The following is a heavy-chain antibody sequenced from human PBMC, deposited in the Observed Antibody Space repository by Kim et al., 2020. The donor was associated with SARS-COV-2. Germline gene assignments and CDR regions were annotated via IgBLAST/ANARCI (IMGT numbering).Heavy chain of an antibody. D-gene: IGHD3-9*01. CDR3: AKDSTYYDILTALGGAFDI. V-gene: IGHV3-23*01. Sequence: GGSLRLSCAASGFTFSSYAMSWVRQAPGKGLEWVSAISGSGGSTYYADSVKGRFTISRDNSKNTLYLQMNSLRAEDTAVYYCAKDSTYYDILTALGGAFDIWGQRTMVTVSS. CDR2: ISGSGGST. J-gene: IGHJ3*02. CDR1: GFTFSSYA.